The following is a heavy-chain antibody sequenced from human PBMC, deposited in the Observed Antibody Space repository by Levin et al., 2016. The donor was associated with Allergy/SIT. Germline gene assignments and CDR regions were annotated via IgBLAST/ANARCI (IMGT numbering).Heavy chain of an antibody. Sequence: ASVKVSCKASGYTFSSYDINWVRQATGQGPEWMGWMNPNSGNTGYAQKFQGRVTMTRNTSISTAYMELSSLRSEDTAVYYCARRDGSGSHGSRSFDYWGQGNLVTVSS. CDR1: GYTFSSYD. V-gene: IGHV1-8*01. CDR2: MNPNSGNT. CDR3: ARRDGSGSHGSRSFDY. D-gene: IGHD3-10*01. J-gene: IGHJ4*03.